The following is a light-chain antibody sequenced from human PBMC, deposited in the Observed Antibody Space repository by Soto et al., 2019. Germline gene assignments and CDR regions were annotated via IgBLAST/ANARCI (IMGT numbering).Light chain of an antibody. V-gene: IGKV1-5*03. J-gene: IGKJ1*01. CDR1: QSISSW. CDR2: KAS. Sequence: DIQMTQSPSTLSASVGDRVTITCRASQSISSWLAWYQQKPGKAPKLLIYKASSLESGVTSRFSGSGSGTEFTLTISSLQPDDFATYYCQQYNSYPWTVGQGTKVEIK. CDR3: QQYNSYPWT.